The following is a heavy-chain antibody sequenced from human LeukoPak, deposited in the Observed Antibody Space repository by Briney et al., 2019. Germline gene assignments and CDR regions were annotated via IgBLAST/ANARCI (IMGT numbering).Heavy chain of an antibody. J-gene: IGHJ4*02. V-gene: IGHV1-2*02. CDR2: INPNSGGT. Sequence: ASVTVSCKASGYTFTGYYMHWVRQAPGQGLEWMGWINPNSGGTNYAQKFQGRVTMTRDTSISPAYMELRRLRSDDTAVYYCARDSGERGSGSYLIAYWGQGTLVTVSS. CDR1: GYTFTGYY. CDR3: ARDSGERGSGSYLIAY. D-gene: IGHD3-10*01.